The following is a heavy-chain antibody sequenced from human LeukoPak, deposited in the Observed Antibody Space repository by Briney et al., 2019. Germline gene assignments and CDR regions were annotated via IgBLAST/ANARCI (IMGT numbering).Heavy chain of an antibody. V-gene: IGHV3-11*01. CDR3: ARVFLDAFDI. Sequence: PGGSLRLSCAASGFTFRDYYMSWIRQAPGKGLEWASYISSGGNTIYYADSVKGRFTISRDNAKNSLYLQMNSPRAEDTAVYHCARVFLDAFDIWGQGTMVTVSS. CDR1: GFTFRDYY. CDR2: ISSGGNTI. J-gene: IGHJ3*02.